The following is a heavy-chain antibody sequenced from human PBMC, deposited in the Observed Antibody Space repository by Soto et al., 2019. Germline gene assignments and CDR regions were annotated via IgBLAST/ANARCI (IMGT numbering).Heavy chain of an antibody. CDR2: INPGVIT. CDR3: ARRADIEATTGDAFDI. V-gene: IGHV4-34*01. D-gene: IGHD5-12*01. Sequence: PSETLSLISAVYGGSLSGYYWTWIRQPPGKGLEWIGEINPGVITNYNPSLKSRVTISLDTSKTQFSLKLSSVTAADTAVYYCARRADIEATTGDAFDIWGQGTIFPVSS. CDR1: GGSLSGYY. J-gene: IGHJ3*02.